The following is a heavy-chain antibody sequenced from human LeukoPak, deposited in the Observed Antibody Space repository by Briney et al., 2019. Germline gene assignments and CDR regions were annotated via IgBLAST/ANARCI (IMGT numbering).Heavy chain of an antibody. Sequence: SVKVSCKASGGTFSSYAISWVRQAPGQGLEWMGRIIPILGIANYAQKLQGRVTITADKSTSTAYMELSSLRSEDTAVYYCARDRPVHTATYYYYYGMDVWGQGTTVTVSS. CDR1: GGTFSSYA. CDR2: IIPILGIA. V-gene: IGHV1-69*04. CDR3: ARDRPVHTATYYYYYGMDV. J-gene: IGHJ6*02. D-gene: IGHD5-18*01.